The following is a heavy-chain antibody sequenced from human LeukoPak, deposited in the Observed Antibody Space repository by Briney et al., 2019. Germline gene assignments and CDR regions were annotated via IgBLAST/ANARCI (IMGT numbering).Heavy chain of an antibody. CDR3: ARYGLRAKGCDY. V-gene: IGHV3-21*01. CDR1: GFTFSSYS. J-gene: IGHJ4*02. CDR2: ISSSSSYI. Sequence: GGSLRLSCAASGFTFSSYSMNWVRQAPGKGLEWVSSISSSSSYIYYADSVKGRFTISRDNAKSSLYLQMNSLRAEDTAVYYCARYGLRAKGCDYWGQGTLVTVSS. D-gene: IGHD5/OR15-5a*01.